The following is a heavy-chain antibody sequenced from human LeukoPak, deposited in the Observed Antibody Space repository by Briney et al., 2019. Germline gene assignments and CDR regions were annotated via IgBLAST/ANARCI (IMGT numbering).Heavy chain of an antibody. V-gene: IGHV1-18*01. CDR2: ISAYNGNT. J-gene: IGHJ4*02. Sequence: ASVKVSCKASGYTFTSYGISWVRQAPGQGLEWMGWISAYNGNTNYAQKLQGRVTMTTDTSTSTAYMELRSLRSDDTAVYYCARDPPVASNGWYPFDYWGQGTLVTVSS. D-gene: IGHD6-19*01. CDR3: ARDPPVASNGWYPFDY. CDR1: GYTFTSYG.